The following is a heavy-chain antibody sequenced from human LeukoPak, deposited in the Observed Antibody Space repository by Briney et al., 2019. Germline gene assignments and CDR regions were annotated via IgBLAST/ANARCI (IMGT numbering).Heavy chain of an antibody. V-gene: IGHV3-74*01. CDR1: GLTLSGYW. D-gene: IGHD5-18*01. J-gene: IGHJ4*02. CDR3: ARARGNTYGYFEY. Sequence: GGSLRLSCAASGLTLSGYWMHWVRQAPGKGLVWVSRVNGDASSTSYADSVKGRFTISRDNAKSTLYLQMNSLRVEDTAVYYCARARGNTYGYFEYWGQGTLVTVSS. CDR2: VNGDASST.